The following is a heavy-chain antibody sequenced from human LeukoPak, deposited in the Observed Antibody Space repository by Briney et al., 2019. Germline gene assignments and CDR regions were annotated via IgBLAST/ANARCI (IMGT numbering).Heavy chain of an antibody. CDR1: GFTFSSYW. CDR2: IKLDGSES. CDR3: ARDWGHSYGTD. V-gene: IGHV3-7*01. Sequence: GGSLRLSCAASGFTFSSYWMSWVRQAPGKGLEWVANIKLDGSESYSVDSVKGRFIISRDNAKNSLYLQINSLRVEDTAVYYCARDWGHSYGTDWGQGTLVTVSS. D-gene: IGHD5-18*01. J-gene: IGHJ4*02.